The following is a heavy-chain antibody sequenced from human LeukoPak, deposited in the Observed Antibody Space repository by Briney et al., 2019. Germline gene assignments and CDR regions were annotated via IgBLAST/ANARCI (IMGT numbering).Heavy chain of an antibody. CDR1: GFTFSSYA. D-gene: IGHD3-3*01. CDR3: ARDDAYYDFWSGYSPFYGMDV. CDR2: ISYDGSNK. J-gene: IGHJ6*02. Sequence: GRSLRLSCAASGFTFSSYAMHWVRQAPGKGLEWVAVISYDGSNKYYADSVKGRFTISRDNSKNTLYLQMNSLRAEDTAVYYCARDDAYYDFWSGYSPFYGMDVWGQGTTVTVSS. V-gene: IGHV3-30-3*01.